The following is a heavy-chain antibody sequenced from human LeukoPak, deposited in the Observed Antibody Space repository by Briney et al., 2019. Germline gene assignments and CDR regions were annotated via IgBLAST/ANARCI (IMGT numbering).Heavy chain of an antibody. D-gene: IGHD6-19*01. CDR1: GGSISSGGYS. J-gene: IGHJ4*02. Sequence: SETLSLTCAVSGGSISSGGYSWSWIRQPPGKGLEWIGYIYYSGSTYYNPSLKSRVTISVDTSKNQFSLKLSSVTAADTAVYYCARSSGPMYFDYWGQGTLVTVSS. V-gene: IGHV4-30-4*07. CDR2: IYYSGST. CDR3: ARSSGPMYFDY.